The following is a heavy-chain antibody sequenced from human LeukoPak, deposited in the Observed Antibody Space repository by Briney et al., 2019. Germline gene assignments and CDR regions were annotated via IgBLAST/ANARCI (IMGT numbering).Heavy chain of an antibody. J-gene: IGHJ3*02. CDR3: ARCLVSSAFDI. D-gene: IGHD6-19*01. V-gene: IGHV4-59*12. CDR2: IYYSGST. CDR1: GGSISSYY. Sequence: SETLSLTCTVSGGSISSYYWSWIRQPPGKGLEWIGYIYYSGSTNYNPSLKSRVTISVDTSKNQFSLKLSSVTAADTAVYYCARCLVSSAFDIWGQGTMVTVSS.